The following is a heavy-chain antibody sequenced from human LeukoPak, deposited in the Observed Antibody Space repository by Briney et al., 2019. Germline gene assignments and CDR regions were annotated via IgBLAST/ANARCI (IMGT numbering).Heavy chain of an antibody. D-gene: IGHD6-13*01. J-gene: IGHJ5*02. CDR1: GYSISSGYY. V-gene: IGHV4-38-2*02. CDR3: ARGGYSSSWYRTFDWFDP. CDR2: IYHSEST. Sequence: SETLSLTCTVSGYSISSGYYWGWIRQPPGKGLEWIGSIYHSESTYYNPSLKSRVTISVATSKNQFSLKLSSVTAADTAVYYCARGGYSSSWYRTFDWFDPWGQGTLVTVSS.